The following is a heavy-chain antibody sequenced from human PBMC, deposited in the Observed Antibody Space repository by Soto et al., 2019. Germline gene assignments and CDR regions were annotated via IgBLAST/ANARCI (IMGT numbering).Heavy chain of an antibody. Sequence: PSETLSLTCTASGGSISSGDHYWSWLRQPPGKGLEWIGYIYYSGSTYYNPSLKSRITISVHTSKNQFSLKLSSVTAADTAVYYCARGYCISVSCYEPLGYYFDYWGQVTQVTVSS. CDR2: IYYSGST. J-gene: IGHJ4*02. D-gene: IGHD2-2*01. V-gene: IGHV4-30-4*01. CDR1: GGSISSGDHY. CDR3: ARGYCISVSCYEPLGYYFDY.